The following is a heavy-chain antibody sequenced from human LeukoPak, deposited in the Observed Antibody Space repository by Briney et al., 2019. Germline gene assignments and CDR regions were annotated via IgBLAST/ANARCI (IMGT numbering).Heavy chain of an antibody. Sequence: ASVKVSCKASGYTFTGYYIHWVRQAPGQGLEWMGRINPNSGATNYAQNFQGSVTLTGDKSISTAYMELSGLRSDDTAVYYCASNYDYVWGSPIDYWGRGTLVTVSS. V-gene: IGHV1-2*06. D-gene: IGHD3-16*01. J-gene: IGHJ4*02. CDR1: GYTFTGYY. CDR3: ASNYDYVWGSPIDY. CDR2: INPNSGAT.